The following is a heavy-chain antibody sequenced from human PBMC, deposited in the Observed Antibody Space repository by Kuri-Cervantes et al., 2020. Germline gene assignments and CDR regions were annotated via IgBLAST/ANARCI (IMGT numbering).Heavy chain of an antibody. CDR2: ISWNSGSI. Sequence: SLKISCAASGFTFDDYAMHWVRQAPGKGLEWVSGISWNSGSIGYADSVKGRFTISRDNAKNIVYLQMNSLRVEDTAVYYCARGIGGGWYGVDYWGLGTLVTVSS. CDR3: ARGIGGGWYGVDY. J-gene: IGHJ4*02. CDR1: GFTFDDYA. V-gene: IGHV3-9*01. D-gene: IGHD6-19*01.